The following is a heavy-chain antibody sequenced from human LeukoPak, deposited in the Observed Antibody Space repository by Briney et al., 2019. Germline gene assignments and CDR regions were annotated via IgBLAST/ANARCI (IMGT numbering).Heavy chain of an antibody. J-gene: IGHJ6*03. CDR1: GDSIIIGGYY. CDR3: ARDRRYASSNYYYFYMDV. CDR2: VYASGST. V-gene: IGHV4-61*02. D-gene: IGHD6-6*01. Sequence: PSETLSLTCAVSGDSIIIGGYYWSWIRQPAGKGLEWIGRVYASGSTNYNPSFEGRVSISVDRSKNQFSLRLTSVTAADTAMYYCARDRRYASSNYYYFYMDVWGTGTPVTVSS.